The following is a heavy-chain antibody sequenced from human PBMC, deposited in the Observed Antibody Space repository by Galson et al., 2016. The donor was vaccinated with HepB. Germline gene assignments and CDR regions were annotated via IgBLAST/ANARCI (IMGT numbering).Heavy chain of an antibody. D-gene: IGHD3-22*01. CDR3: ARDEGYYDSSGYVGYFDL. J-gene: IGHJ2*01. Sequence: SVKVSCKASGYTFTSYYMHWVRQAPGQGLEWMGIINPSGGSTSYAQKFQGRVTMTRDTSTSTVYMELSSLRSEDTAVYYCARDEGYYDSSGYVGYFDLWGRGTLVTVSS. CDR2: INPSGGST. CDR1: GYTFTSYY. V-gene: IGHV1-46*03.